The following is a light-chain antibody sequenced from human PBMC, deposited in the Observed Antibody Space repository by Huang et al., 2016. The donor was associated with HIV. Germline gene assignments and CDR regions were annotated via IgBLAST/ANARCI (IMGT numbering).Light chain of an antibody. CDR2: DTS. CDR3: QQYDNWPPGLT. J-gene: IGKJ4*01. CDR1: PNVRSN. V-gene: IGKV3D-15*01. Sequence: EIVMTQSPATLSVSPGGGATRSCRASPNVRSNVAWYQQTPGQAPRLLIYDTSTRASGVPARFSGSGSGTEFTLTISGLQSEDFAVYYCQQYDNWPPGLTFGGGTKVEI.